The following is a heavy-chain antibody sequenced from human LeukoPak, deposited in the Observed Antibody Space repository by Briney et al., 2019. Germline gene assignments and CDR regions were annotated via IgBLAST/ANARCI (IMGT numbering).Heavy chain of an antibody. CDR3: ARGPELDDY. CDR1: GFTFSSYA. CDR2: ISYDGSNK. Sequence: PGGSLRLSCAASGFTFSSYAMSWVRQAPGKGLEWVAVISYDGSNKYYADSVKGRFTISRDNAKNSLYLQMNSLRAEDTALYYCARGPELDDYWGQGTLVTVSS. V-gene: IGHV3-30*03. J-gene: IGHJ4*02. D-gene: IGHD3-3*01.